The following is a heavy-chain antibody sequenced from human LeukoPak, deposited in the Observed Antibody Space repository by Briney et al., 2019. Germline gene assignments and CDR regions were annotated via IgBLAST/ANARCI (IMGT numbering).Heavy chain of an antibody. V-gene: IGHV3-23*01. D-gene: IGHD6-13*01. J-gene: IGHJ4*02. CDR3: AKQWRQLVPPYLDY. CDR2: ISGSGNAP. Sequence: PGGSLRLSCAASGFTFSNYAMSWVRQAPGKGLEWVSSISGSGNAPHYADSVKGRFIVSRDNSKNTLYLQINSLRAEDTAVYYCAKQWRQLVPPYLDYWGQGTLVTVSS. CDR1: GFTFSNYA.